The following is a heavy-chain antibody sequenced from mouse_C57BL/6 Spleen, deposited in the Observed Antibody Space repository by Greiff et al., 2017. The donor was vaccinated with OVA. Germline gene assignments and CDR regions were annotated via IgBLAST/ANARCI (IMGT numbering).Heavy chain of an antibody. CDR3: VYGNYAWYFDV. CDR2: ISSGSSTI. J-gene: IGHJ1*03. Sequence: EVQVVESGGGLVKPGGSLKLSCAASGFTFSDYGMHWVRQAPEKGLEWVAYISSGSSTIYYADTVKGRFTISRDNAKNTLFLQMTSLRSEDTAMYYCVYGNYAWYFDVWGTGTTVTVSS. CDR1: GFTFSDYG. V-gene: IGHV5-17*01. D-gene: IGHD2-10*02.